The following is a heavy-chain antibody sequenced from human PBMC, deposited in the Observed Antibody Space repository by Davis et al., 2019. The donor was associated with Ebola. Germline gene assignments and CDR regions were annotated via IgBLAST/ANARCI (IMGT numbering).Heavy chain of an antibody. CDR2: ISYDGSNK. CDR3: AKSGLSFGVVKYHYGMDV. Sequence: GESLKISCAASGFTFSSYAMHWVHQAPGKGLEWVAVISYDGSNKYYADSVKGRFTISRDNSKNTLYLQMNSLRAEDTAVYYCAKSGLSFGVVKYHYGMDVWGKGTTVTVSS. J-gene: IGHJ6*04. D-gene: IGHD3-3*01. CDR1: GFTFSSYA. V-gene: IGHV3-30-3*02.